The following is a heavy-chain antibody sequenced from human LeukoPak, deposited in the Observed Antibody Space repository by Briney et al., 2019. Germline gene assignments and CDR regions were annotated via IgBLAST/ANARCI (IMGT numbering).Heavy chain of an antibody. CDR1: GGTFSSYA. V-gene: IGHV1-46*01. J-gene: IGHJ6*02. Sequence: ASVKVSCKASGGTFSSYAISWVRQAPGQGLEWMGIINPSGGSTSYAQKFQGRVTMTRDTSTSTVYMELSSLRSEDTAVYYCARVKLDTAIDYYGMDVWGQGTTVTVSS. CDR2: INPSGGST. D-gene: IGHD5-18*01. CDR3: ARVKLDTAIDYYGMDV.